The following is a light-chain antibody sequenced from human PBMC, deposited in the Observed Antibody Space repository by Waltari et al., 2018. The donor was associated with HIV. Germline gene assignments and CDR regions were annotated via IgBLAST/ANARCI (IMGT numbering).Light chain of an antibody. CDR1: DSTIGSNS. J-gene: IGLJ1*01. V-gene: IGLV1-44*01. Sequence: QSVSTHPSSPPVTLGQMAVTFCSGRDSTIGSNSPSWFQQHPGSAPKVLVYGDDHRPSGVPDRFSGSKAGTSASLAISGVQSEDEADYYCAAWDDSLNAYVFGSGTKVTVL. CDR2: GDD. CDR3: AAWDDSLNAYV.